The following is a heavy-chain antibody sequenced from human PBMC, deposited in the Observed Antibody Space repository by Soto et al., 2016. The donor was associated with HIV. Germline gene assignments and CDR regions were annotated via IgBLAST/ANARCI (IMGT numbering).Heavy chain of an antibody. CDR1: GGSIRSPYW. D-gene: IGHD3-22*01. V-gene: IGHV4-4*02. CDR3: GRDRYDSSGFYYGYYYGIES. Sequence: QVQLQESGPGQVKPSGTLSLTCSVSGGSIRSPYWWSWVRQSPGKGLEWIGEIYHSGNTNYNPSFKNRVTISRDKSKNQFSMELTSVTAADTAVYYCGRDRYDSSGFYYGYYYGIESGDQGTTGHRLL. J-gene: IGHJ6*02. CDR2: IYHSGNT.